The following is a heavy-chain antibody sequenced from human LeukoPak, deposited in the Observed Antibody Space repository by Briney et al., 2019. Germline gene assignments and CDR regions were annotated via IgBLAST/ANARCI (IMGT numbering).Heavy chain of an antibody. D-gene: IGHD1-26*01. J-gene: IGHJ4*02. Sequence: SEALSPTCTVSGASISNTYWSWIRQAPGKELEWIGYFHSGGSTSYNPSLESRVTISADTSNNQFSLKLNSVTAADTAVYFCARHGSNLVGASTIYFDKWGQGILVTVSA. V-gene: IGHV4-4*09. CDR2: FHSGGST. CDR1: GASISNTY. CDR3: ARHGSNLVGASTIYFDK.